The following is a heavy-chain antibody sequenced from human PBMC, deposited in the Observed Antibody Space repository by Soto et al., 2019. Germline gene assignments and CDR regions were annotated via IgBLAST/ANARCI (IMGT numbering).Heavy chain of an antibody. CDR1: GGSISSYY. CDR2: IYTSGST. D-gene: IGHD6-19*01. CDR3: ARDLAAVAGSYGYFDY. Sequence: KTSETLSLTCTVSGGSISSYYWSWIRQPAGKGLERIGRIYTSGSTNYNPSLKSRVTMSVDTSKNQFSLKLSSVTAADTAVYYCARDLAAVAGSYGYFDYWGQGTLVTVSS. J-gene: IGHJ4*02. V-gene: IGHV4-4*07.